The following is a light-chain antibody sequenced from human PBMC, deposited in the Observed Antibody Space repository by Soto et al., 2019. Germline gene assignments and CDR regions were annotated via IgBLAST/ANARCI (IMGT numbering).Light chain of an antibody. V-gene: IGLV1-40*01. Sequence: QSVLTQPPSVSGAPGQRVTISCTGSSSNIGAGYNVHWYQQLPGTAPKLLIYDNNNRPSGVPDRFSGSKSGTSASLAITGLQAEDEADYYCQSYDSSLSGSVFGGGTKVT. CDR1: SSNIGAGYN. CDR3: QSYDSSLSGSV. J-gene: IGLJ2*01. CDR2: DNN.